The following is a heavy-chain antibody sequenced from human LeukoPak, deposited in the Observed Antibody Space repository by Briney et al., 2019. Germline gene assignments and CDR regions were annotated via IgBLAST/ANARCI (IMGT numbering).Heavy chain of an antibody. CDR2: IIPIFGTA. D-gene: IGHD1-26*01. V-gene: IGHV1-69*05. J-gene: IGHJ4*01. CDR1: GGTFSSYA. CDR3: ARGLVGATPLDY. Sequence: SVKVSCKASGGTFSSYAISWVRQAPGQGLEWMGGIIPIFGTANYAQKFQGRVTITTDESTSTAYMELSSLRSEDTAVYYCARGLVGATPLDYWGQGTLVTVSS.